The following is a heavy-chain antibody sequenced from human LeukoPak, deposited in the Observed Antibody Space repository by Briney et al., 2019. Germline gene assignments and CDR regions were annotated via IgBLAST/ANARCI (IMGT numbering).Heavy chain of an antibody. CDR2: IKQDGSEK. CDR3: ARALGSGSY. Sequence: PGGSLRLSCAASGFTLSSYWMSWVRQAPRKGLEWVANIKQDGSEKYYVDSVKGRFTISRDNAKNSLYLQMNSLRAEDTAVYYCARALGSGSYWGQGILVTVSS. J-gene: IGHJ4*02. CDR1: GFTLSSYW. V-gene: IGHV3-7*03. D-gene: IGHD3-10*02.